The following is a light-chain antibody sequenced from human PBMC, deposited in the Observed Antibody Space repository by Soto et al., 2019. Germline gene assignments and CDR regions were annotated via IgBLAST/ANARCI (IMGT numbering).Light chain of an antibody. J-gene: IGKJ2*01. V-gene: IGKV1-5*03. CDR2: EAS. CDR1: QSISRW. Sequence: DIQMTQSPSTLSASVGDRVTITCRASQSISRWLAWYQQKPGTAPKLLIYEASTLESGVPSRFRGSRSLTKFTLSLSSLQPDDFATYYCQQYNDSFLYTLGQGAKGDIK. CDR3: QQYNDSFLYT.